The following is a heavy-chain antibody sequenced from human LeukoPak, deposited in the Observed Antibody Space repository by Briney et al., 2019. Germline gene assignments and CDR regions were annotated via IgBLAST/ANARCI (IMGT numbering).Heavy chain of an antibody. V-gene: IGHV5-51*01. CDR1: GYSFTSYW. D-gene: IGHD5-18*01. Sequence: GESLKISCKGSGYSFTSYWIAWVRQMPGKGLEWMGIIYPGDYDTRYSPSPQGQVTISADKSISTAYLQWSSLKASDTAMYYCVRHVYGYSLYYFDYWGQGTLVTVSS. CDR3: VRHVYGYSLYYFDY. CDR2: IYPGDYDT. J-gene: IGHJ4*02.